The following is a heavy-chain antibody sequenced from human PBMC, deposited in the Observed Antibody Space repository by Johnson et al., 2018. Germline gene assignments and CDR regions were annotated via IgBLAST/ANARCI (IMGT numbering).Heavy chain of an antibody. J-gene: IGHJ6*02. V-gene: IGHV4-59*01. CDR2: IYYSGST. Sequence: QVQLQESGPGLVKPSETLSLTCTVSGGSISSYYWSWIRQPPGKGLEWIGYIYYSGSTNYNPSLKSRVTISVDTSKNQFSLKLSSVTAADTAVYYCARAGSGDYYDGMDVWGQGTTVTVSS. D-gene: IGHD1-26*01. CDR3: ARAGSGDYYDGMDV. CDR1: GGSISSYY.